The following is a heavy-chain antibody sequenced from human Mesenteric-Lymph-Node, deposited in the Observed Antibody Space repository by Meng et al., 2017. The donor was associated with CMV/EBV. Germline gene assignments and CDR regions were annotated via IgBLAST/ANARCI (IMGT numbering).Heavy chain of an antibody. CDR1: GDSISGSTYY. Sequence: CTDSGDSISGSTYYWAWIRQPPGKGLEWIGTMYYTGSNYFNPSLKRRVTISVDKPKNQFSLRLNSVTAADTAMYYCVRHSSVAAPVDYWGQGTLVTVSS. D-gene: IGHD6-6*01. V-gene: IGHV4-39*01. J-gene: IGHJ4*02. CDR2: MYYTGSN. CDR3: VRHSSVAAPVDY.